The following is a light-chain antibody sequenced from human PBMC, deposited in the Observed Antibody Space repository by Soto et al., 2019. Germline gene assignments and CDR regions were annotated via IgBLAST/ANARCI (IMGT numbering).Light chain of an antibody. CDR2: DVS. CDR1: SSDVGGYNY. J-gene: IGLJ2*01. Sequence: QSALTQPASVSGSPGQSITISCTGTSSDVGGYNYVSWYQQHPGKAPKLMIYDVSNRPSGVSNRFSGSKSGNTASLTISGRPAEDEADYYCSSYTSSSTTVVFGGGTKLTVL. V-gene: IGLV2-14*01. CDR3: SSYTSSSTTVV.